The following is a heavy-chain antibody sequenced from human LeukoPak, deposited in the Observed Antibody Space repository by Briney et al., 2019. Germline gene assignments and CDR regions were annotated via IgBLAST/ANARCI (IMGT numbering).Heavy chain of an antibody. CDR1: GYSISSGYY. CDR2: IYHSGST. CDR3: ASIVVVVAATPDRPDFDY. D-gene: IGHD2-15*01. J-gene: IGHJ4*02. V-gene: IGHV4-38-2*02. Sequence: SETLSLTCTVSGYSISSGYYWGWIRQPPGKGLEWIGSIYHSGSTYYNPSLKSRVTISVDTSKNQFSLKLSSVTAADTAVYYCASIVVVVAATPDRPDFDYWGQGTLITVSS.